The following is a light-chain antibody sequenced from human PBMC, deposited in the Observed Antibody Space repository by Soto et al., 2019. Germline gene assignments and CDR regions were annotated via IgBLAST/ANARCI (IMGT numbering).Light chain of an antibody. CDR1: QSVGTY. J-gene: IGKJ1*01. CDR3: QQSYSSPPT. Sequence: IQMTQSPSTLSASVGDRVTITFRASQSVGTYLNWYRQKPGKAPNLLIYGVSSLHSGVPSRFSGSGSETDFTLTISSLQPEDFATYYCQQSYSSPPTFGQGTKVDIK. CDR2: GVS. V-gene: IGKV1-39*01.